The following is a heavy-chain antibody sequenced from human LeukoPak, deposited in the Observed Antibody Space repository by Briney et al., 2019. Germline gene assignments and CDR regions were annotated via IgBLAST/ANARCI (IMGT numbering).Heavy chain of an antibody. J-gene: IGHJ6*03. D-gene: IGHD4-17*01. V-gene: IGHV1-18*01. CDR2: ISAYNGNT. CDR3: ARVKSATVTMWYYYYYMDV. Sequence: ASVEDSCKASGYTFTSYGISWVRQAPGQGREWMGWISAYNGNTNNAQTLQGRVTMTRNTSISTAYMELSSLRSEDTAVYYCARVKSATVTMWYYYYYMDVWGKGTTVTISS. CDR1: GYTFTSYG.